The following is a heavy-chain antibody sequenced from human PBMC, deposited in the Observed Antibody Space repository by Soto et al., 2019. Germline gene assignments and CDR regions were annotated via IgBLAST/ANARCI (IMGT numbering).Heavy chain of an antibody. D-gene: IGHD3-22*01. CDR1: GGTFSSYA. CDR3: ATRAPYYYDSSGYYYYYGMDV. V-gene: IGHV1-69*12. Sequence: QVQLVQSGAEVKKPGSSVKVSCKASGGTFSSYAISWVRQAPGQGLEWMGGIIPIFGTANYAQKFQGRVTITAEESTSTAYMELSSLRSEDTAAYYCATRAPYYYDSSGYYYYYGMDVWGQGTTVTVSS. CDR2: IIPIFGTA. J-gene: IGHJ6*02.